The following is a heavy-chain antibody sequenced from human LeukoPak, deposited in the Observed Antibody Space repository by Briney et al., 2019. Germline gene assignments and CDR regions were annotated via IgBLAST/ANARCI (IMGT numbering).Heavy chain of an antibody. CDR3: ARAHLSSSCTDYMDV. J-gene: IGHJ6*03. Sequence: GGSLRLSCAASGFTFSSDSMNWVRQAPGKRLEWVSSISSSSSYIYYADSVKGRFTISRDNAKNSLYLQMNSLRAEDTAVYYCARAHLSSSCTDYMDVWGKGTTVTVSS. CDR1: GFTFSSDS. CDR2: ISSSSSYI. D-gene: IGHD6-6*01. V-gene: IGHV3-21*01.